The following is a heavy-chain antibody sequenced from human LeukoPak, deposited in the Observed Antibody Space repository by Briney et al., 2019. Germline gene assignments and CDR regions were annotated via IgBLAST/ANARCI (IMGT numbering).Heavy chain of an antibody. Sequence: GGSLRLTCAASGFTFSSYAMSWVRQAPGKGLEWISATSDSGGSTYYADSVKGRFTISRDNSKNTLYLQMNSLRAEDTAVYYCAKDLRAGHDFWSGYYAFDIWGQGTMVSVSS. CDR2: TSDSGGST. V-gene: IGHV3-23*01. CDR3: AKDLRAGHDFWSGYYAFDI. J-gene: IGHJ3*02. D-gene: IGHD3-3*01. CDR1: GFTFSSYA.